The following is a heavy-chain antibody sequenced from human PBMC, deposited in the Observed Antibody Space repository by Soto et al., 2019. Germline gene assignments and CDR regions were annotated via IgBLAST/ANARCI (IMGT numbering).Heavy chain of an antibody. J-gene: IGHJ6*01. V-gene: IGHV1-2*04. CDR1: GYTFTGYY. Sequence: GTSVKVSCKASGYTFTGYYMHWVRQATGQGLEWMGWINPNSGGTNYAQKFQGWGTMTRGTSISTASMELSRLRSHDTAVYYCARAVELPGIAARKAPYYYYYYGMDVWGQGTTVTVSS. D-gene: IGHD6-6*01. CDR3: ARAVELPGIAARKAPYYYYYYGMDV. CDR2: INPNSGGT.